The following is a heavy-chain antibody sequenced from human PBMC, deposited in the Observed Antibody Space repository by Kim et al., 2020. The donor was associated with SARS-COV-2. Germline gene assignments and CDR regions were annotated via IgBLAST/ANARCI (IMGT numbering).Heavy chain of an antibody. CDR1: GNTFSSYA. CDR2: INTNTGKS. CDR3: ASSMVYGVISAFDL. D-gene: IGHD3-10*01. V-gene: IGHV7-4-1*02. Sequence: ASVKVSCKASGNTFSSYAMNWVRQAPGQGLEWMGWINTNTGKSAYAQGFTGRFVFSLDTSVSTTYLQISSLKSEDTAVYYCASSMVYGVISAFDLWGQGTMVTVSS. J-gene: IGHJ3*01.